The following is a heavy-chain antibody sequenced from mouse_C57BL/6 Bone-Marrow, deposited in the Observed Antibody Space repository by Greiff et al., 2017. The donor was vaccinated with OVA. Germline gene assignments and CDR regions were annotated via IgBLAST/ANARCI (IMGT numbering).Heavy chain of an antibody. CDR3: ARTYYYGSSSFAY. D-gene: IGHD1-1*01. J-gene: IGHJ3*01. CDR2: IWSGGST. Sequence: VQLQQSGPGLVQPSQSLSITCTVSGFSLTSYGVHWVRQSPGKGLEWLGVIWSGGSTDYNAAFISRLSISKDNSKSQVFFKMNSLQADDTAIYYCARTYYYGSSSFAYWGQGTLVTVSA. CDR1: GFSLTSYG. V-gene: IGHV2-2*01.